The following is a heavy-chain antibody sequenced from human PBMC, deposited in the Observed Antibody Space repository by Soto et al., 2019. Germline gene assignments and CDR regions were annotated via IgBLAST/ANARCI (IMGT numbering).Heavy chain of an antibody. CDR3: ARGRTGDIVVPDVGYYYYGMDV. D-gene: IGHD2-2*01. Sequence: ASVKVSCKASGGTFSSYAISWVRQAPGQGLEWMGGIIPIFDTANYAQKFQGRVTITADESTSTAYMELSSLRSEDTAVYYCARGRTGDIVVPDVGYYYYGMDVWGQGTTVTVS. J-gene: IGHJ6*02. V-gene: IGHV1-69*13. CDR1: GGTFSSYA. CDR2: IIPIFDTA.